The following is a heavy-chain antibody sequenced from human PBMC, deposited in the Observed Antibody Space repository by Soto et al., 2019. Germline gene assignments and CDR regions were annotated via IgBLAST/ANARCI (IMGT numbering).Heavy chain of an antibody. V-gene: IGHV3-15*01. Sequence: GSLRLSCAASGFTFSNAWMSWVRQAPGKGLEWVGRIKSKTDGGTTDYAAPVKGRFTISRDDSKNTLFLQMNSLKTEDTAVYYCTTDPALDYIRVYWGQGTLVTVSS. D-gene: IGHD4-4*01. CDR2: IKSKTDGGTT. CDR1: GFTFSNAW. CDR3: TTDPALDYIRVY. J-gene: IGHJ4*02.